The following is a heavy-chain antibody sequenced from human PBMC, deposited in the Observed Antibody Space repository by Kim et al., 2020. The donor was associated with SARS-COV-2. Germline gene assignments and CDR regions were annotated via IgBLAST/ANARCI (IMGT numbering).Heavy chain of an antibody. Sequence: SETLSLTCTVSGGSISSYYWSWIRQPPGKGLEWIGYIYYSGSTNYNPSLKSRVTISVDTSKNQFSLKLSSVTAADTAVYYCLGDSSGYSRDSAYWGQGTLVTVSS. V-gene: IGHV4-59*01. CDR3: LGDSSGYSRDSAY. CDR2: IYYSGST. J-gene: IGHJ4*02. CDR1: GGSISSYY. D-gene: IGHD3-22*01.